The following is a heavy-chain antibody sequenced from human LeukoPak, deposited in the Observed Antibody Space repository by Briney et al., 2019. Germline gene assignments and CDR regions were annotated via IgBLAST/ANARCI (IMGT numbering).Heavy chain of an antibody. CDR1: GGSFSGYY. CDR3: ARAPRWYGVYRYFDY. J-gene: IGHJ4*02. Sequence: SETLSLTCAVYGGSFSGYYWSWIRQPPGKGLEWIGEINHSGSTNYNPSLKSRVTISVDTSKNQFSLKLSSVTAADTAVYYCARAPRWYGVYRYFDYWGQGTLVTVSS. D-gene: IGHD6-13*01. V-gene: IGHV4-34*01. CDR2: INHSGST.